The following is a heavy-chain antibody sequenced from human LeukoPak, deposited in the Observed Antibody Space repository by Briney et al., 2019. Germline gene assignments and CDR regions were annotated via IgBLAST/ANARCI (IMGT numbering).Heavy chain of an antibody. CDR2: ISTSGGST. Sequence: GGSLRLSCAASGFTFSSYAMSWVRQAPGKGLEWVSGISTSGGSTYYADSVKGRCTISRDNSKNTLYLQMNSLRAEETAVYYCAKAEGYAWVFDYWGQGTLVTVSS. CDR1: GFTFSSYA. CDR3: AKAEGYAWVFDY. D-gene: IGHD2-2*01. J-gene: IGHJ4*02. V-gene: IGHV3-23*01.